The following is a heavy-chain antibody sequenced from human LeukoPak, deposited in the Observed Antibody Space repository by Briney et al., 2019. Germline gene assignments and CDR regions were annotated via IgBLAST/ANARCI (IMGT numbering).Heavy chain of an antibody. CDR1: GDSVSSTGYY. J-gene: IGHJ6*04. CDR2: IYYSGST. CDR3: ARGSPPITMVRGVIPYGMDV. D-gene: IGHD3-10*01. Sequence: SETLSLTCTVSGDSVSSTGYYWGWIRQPPGKGLEWIGTIYYSGSTYYNPSLKSRVTISVDTSKNQFSLKLSSVTAADTAVYYCARGSPPITMVRGVIPYGMDVWGKGTTVTVSS. V-gene: IGHV4-39*07.